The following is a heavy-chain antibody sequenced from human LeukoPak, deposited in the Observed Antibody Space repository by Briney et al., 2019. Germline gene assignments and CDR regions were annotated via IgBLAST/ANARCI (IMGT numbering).Heavy chain of an antibody. V-gene: IGHV4-61*02. D-gene: IGHD3-22*01. CDR3: ARVSVGSSGYYRVFDY. CDR2: IYTSGST. CDR1: GGSISSGSYY. J-gene: IGHJ4*02. Sequence: SETLSLTCTVSGGSISSGSYYWSWIRQPAGKGLEWIGRIYTSGSTYYNPSLKSRVTISVDTSKNQFSLKLSSVTAADTAVYYCARVSVGSSGYYRVFDYWGQGTLVTVSS.